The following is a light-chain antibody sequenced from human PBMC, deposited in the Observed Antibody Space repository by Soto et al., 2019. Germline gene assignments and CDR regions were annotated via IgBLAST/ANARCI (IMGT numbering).Light chain of an antibody. CDR1: QDIGSW. V-gene: IGKV1-12*01. J-gene: IGKJ4*01. Sequence: DLPMTQSPSSVSASVGATVTITCRASQDIGSWLAWFQQKPGRAPKLLIYAASSLQSGVPSRFSGSGSGADCTITIRSLKPEDFETYDCQQANSFPLTFGGGTKVDIK. CDR2: AAS. CDR3: QQANSFPLT.